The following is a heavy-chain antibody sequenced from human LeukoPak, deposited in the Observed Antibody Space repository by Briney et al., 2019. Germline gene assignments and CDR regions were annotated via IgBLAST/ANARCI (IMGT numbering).Heavy chain of an antibody. V-gene: IGHV3-48*02. D-gene: IGHD5-12*01. J-gene: IGHJ5*02. CDR3: GRGDIVATLPRGWFDP. Sequence: GGSLRLSCAASGFTFSSYSMNWVRQAPGKGLEWVSYISSNSSTIYYADSVKGRFTISRDNAKNSLYLQMNSLRDEDTAVYYCGRGDIVATLPRGWFDPWGQGTLVTVSS. CDR2: ISSNSSTI. CDR1: GFTFSSYS.